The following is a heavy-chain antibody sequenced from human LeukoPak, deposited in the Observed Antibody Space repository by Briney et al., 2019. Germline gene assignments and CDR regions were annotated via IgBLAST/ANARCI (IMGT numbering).Heavy chain of an antibody. V-gene: IGHV1-2*02. Sequence: ASVKVSCKASGYTFTDYYIHWVRQVPGQGLEWMGWINPKSGGTDYAQKFRGRVTVTRDTSISTAYMDLTRLRFDDTAVYYCARDFLDFWSGYDYWGQGTLVTVSS. CDR1: GYTFTDYY. J-gene: IGHJ4*02. CDR3: ARDFLDFWSGYDY. CDR2: INPKSGGT. D-gene: IGHD3-3*01.